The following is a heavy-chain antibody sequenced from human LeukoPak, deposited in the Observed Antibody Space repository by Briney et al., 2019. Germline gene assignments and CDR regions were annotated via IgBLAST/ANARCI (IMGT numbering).Heavy chain of an antibody. D-gene: IGHD3-10*01. J-gene: IGHJ5*02. V-gene: IGHV4-39*07. CDR1: GGSISSSSYY. Sequence: PSETLSLTCTVSGGSISSSSYYWGWIRQPPGKGLEWIGSIYYSGSTYYNPSLKSRVTISVDTSKNQFSLKLSSVTAADTAVYYCARDRVRGVNTAWFDPWGQGTLVTVSS. CDR3: ARDRVRGVNTAWFDP. CDR2: IYYSGST.